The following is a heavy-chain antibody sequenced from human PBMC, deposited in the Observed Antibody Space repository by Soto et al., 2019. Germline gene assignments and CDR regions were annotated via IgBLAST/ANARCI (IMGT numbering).Heavy chain of an antibody. Sequence: SETLSLTCTVSGGSISSFHWGWIRQSPGKGLEWIAYIYYSGSTNYNPSLRGRVTISVDTSKNQFSLKLNSVTAADTAVYYCARQSAVAGNWFDPWGQGTLVTVSS. CDR2: IYYSGST. V-gene: IGHV4-59*08. CDR3: ARQSAVAGNWFDP. J-gene: IGHJ5*02. D-gene: IGHD6-19*01. CDR1: GGSISSFH.